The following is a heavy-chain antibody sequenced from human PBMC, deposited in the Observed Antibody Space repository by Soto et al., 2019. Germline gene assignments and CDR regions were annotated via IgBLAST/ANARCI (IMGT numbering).Heavy chain of an antibody. J-gene: IGHJ4*02. D-gene: IGHD3-3*01. CDR2: IYYSGST. V-gene: IGHV4-31*03. CDR1: GGSISSRGYY. CDR3: ARGDDFWSGYYTTFDY. Sequence: QVQLQESGPGLVKPSQTLSLTCTVSGGSISSRGYYWSWIRQHPGKGLEWIGYIYYSGSTYYNPSLKSRVTISVDTSKNQFSLKLSSVTAADTAVYYCARGDDFWSGYYTTFDYWGQGTLVTVSS.